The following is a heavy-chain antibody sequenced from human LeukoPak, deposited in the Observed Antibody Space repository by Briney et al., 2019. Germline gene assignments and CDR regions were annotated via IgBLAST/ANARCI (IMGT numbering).Heavy chain of an antibody. D-gene: IGHD4-11*01. Sequence: GASVEVSCKASGYTFTNYGISWVRQAPGQGLEWMGWISGYNGDTNYAQKLQGRVTMTTDTSTSTAYMEVRSLTSDDTAVYYCARDLKTVTGGNWFDPWGQGTLVTVSS. CDR1: GYTFTNYG. CDR2: ISGYNGDT. J-gene: IGHJ5*02. CDR3: ARDLKTVTGGNWFDP. V-gene: IGHV1-18*01.